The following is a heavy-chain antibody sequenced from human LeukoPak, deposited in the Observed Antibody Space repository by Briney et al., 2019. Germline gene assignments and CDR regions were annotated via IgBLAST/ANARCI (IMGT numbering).Heavy chain of an antibody. V-gene: IGHV4-39*07. D-gene: IGHD1-26*01. Sequence: PPETLSLTCTVSGGSISSTNYYWAWIRQPPGKGLEWIGNIGYSGTTYYNPSLKSRVTISIDTSKNQFSLRLFSLTAADTAVYYCARDARIVGATTVDFWGQGALVTVSS. J-gene: IGHJ4*02. CDR1: GGSISSTNYY. CDR2: IGYSGTT. CDR3: ARDARIVGATTVDF.